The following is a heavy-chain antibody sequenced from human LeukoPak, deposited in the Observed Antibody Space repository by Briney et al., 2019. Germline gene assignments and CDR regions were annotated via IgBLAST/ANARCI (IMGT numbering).Heavy chain of an antibody. V-gene: IGHV3-23*01. J-gene: IGHJ4*02. CDR3: TKGTIWLPFDY. Sequence: SGGSLRLSCAASGFTFSNYAMSWVRQAPGKGLEWVSAISGSGGSTYYADSVKGRFTISRDNSKNTLYLQMNSLRAEDTAVYYCTKGTIWLPFDYWGQGTLVTVSS. D-gene: IGHD5-18*01. CDR1: GFTFSNYA. CDR2: ISGSGGST.